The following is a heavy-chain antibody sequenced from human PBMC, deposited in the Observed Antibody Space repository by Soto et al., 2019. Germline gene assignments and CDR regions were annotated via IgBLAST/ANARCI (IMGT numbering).Heavy chain of an antibody. V-gene: IGHV3-30*19. CDR3: ASGGRFLEWLLEGFDF. J-gene: IGHJ5*01. CDR2: ISYDGGKK. D-gene: IGHD3-3*01. Sequence: GGSLALSCAASRFIVSNYGMHWVRQAPGKGLEWVALISYDGGKKYYSDSVKGRFTIYRDNSKNTLSLQMNSLRVEDTAAYYCASGGRFLEWLLEGFDFWGQGTLVTVSS. CDR1: RFIVSNYG.